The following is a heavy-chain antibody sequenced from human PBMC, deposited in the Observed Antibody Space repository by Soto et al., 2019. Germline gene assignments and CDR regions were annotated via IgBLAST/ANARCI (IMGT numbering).Heavy chain of an antibody. CDR3: ERNLQFFDWRGFYGMDV. CDR2: ISYEGSKK. D-gene: IGHD3-9*01. J-gene: IGHJ6*02. V-gene: IGHV3-30*04. CDR1: GFILSTYA. Sequence: QVQLEEYGGGVVQPGRSLRLSCVASGFILSTYAMYWVLQAPGKGLEWVTFISYEGSKKDYADSVKGRFTISRDNSKNTVYLQMNSLRPDDTAVYSCERNLQFFDWRGFYGMDVWGQGTKVTVSS.